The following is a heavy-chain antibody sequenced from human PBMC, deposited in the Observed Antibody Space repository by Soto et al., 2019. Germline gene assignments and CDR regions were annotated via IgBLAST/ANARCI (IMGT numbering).Heavy chain of an antibody. CDR3: VRSRGYLYAY. J-gene: IGHJ4*02. V-gene: IGHV3-30*04. CDR1: GFTLSNYA. Sequence: GGSLRLSCAASGFTLSNYAMHWVRQAPGKGLEWVTFISFDGSNTFYVDSVKGRFTISRDNSKNTLYLQMNSLKPEDTAVYYCVRSRGYLYAYCGRGTLVIVSS. D-gene: IGHD3-22*01. CDR2: ISFDGSNT.